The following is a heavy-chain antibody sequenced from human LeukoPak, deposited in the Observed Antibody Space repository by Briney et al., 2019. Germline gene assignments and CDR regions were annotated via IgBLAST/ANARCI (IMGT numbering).Heavy chain of an antibody. V-gene: IGHV1-2*02. CDR3: ARGSDIAVTGGISFDY. J-gene: IGHJ4*02. CDR1: GYSFTGYY. D-gene: IGHD6-19*01. CDR2: INPNSDST. Sequence: ASVKVSCTASGYSFTGYYMHWVRQAPGQGLEWMGWINPNSDSTNYAQNFQGRVTMTRDTSISTGYMDVSSLTSDDTAVYYCARGSDIAVTGGISFDYWGQGTLVTVSS.